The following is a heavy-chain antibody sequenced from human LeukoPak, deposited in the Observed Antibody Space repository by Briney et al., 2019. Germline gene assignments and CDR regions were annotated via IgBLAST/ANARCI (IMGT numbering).Heavy chain of an antibody. CDR2: INHSGST. CDR3: ARDGTTAFDY. J-gene: IGHJ4*02. D-gene: IGHD1/OR15-1a*01. CDR1: GGSFSGYY. V-gene: IGHV4-34*01. Sequence: SETLSLTCAVYGGSFSGYYWSWIRQPPGKGLEWIGEINHSGSTNYNPSLKSRVTISVDTSKNQFSLKLSSVTAADTAVYYCARDGTTAFDYWGQGTLVTVSS.